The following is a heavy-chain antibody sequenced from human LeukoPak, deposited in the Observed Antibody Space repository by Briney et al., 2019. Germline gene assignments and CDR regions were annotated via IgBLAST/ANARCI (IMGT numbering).Heavy chain of an antibody. CDR2: IGRKSSGGTT. CDR1: GFTFGDYA. D-gene: IGHD4-17*01. Sequence: GGSLRLSCTTSGFTFGDYAINWVRQAPGKGLEWVGFIGRKSSGGTTEYAASVKGRFTMSRDDSKRIAYLQMNSLRTEDTALYYCTRDFGDYIYYGLDVWGQGTTVTVSS. V-gene: IGHV3-49*04. CDR3: TRDFGDYIYYGLDV. J-gene: IGHJ6*02.